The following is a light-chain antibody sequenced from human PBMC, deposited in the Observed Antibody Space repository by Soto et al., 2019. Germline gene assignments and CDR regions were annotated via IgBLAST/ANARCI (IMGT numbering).Light chain of an antibody. CDR3: QQYNSYAWT. J-gene: IGKJ1*01. Sequence: DLQMTESPSTLCASVGDRVTITCWARQSVGRWLAWYQQKPGKAPRLLIYDASSLESGVPSRFGGSGSGTEFTLTISSLQPHDFATYYCQQYNSYAWTVGQGTKVDIK. CDR1: QSVGRW. V-gene: IGKV1-5*01. CDR2: DAS.